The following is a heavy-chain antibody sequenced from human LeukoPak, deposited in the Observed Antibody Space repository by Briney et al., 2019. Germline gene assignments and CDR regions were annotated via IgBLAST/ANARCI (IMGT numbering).Heavy chain of an antibody. CDR2: ISGSGGST. D-gene: IGHD2-2*02. J-gene: IGHJ4*02. V-gene: IGHV3-23*01. CDR1: GFTFSSYA. Sequence: PGGSLRLSCAASGFTFSSYAMSWVRQAPGKGLEWVSAISGSGGSTYYADFVKGGFTIYRDNYKNTLYMQMNRLRAEDTAVYYCAKDFMGYCSSTSCYSWVFDYWGQGTLVTVSS. CDR3: AKDFMGYCSSTSCYSWVFDY.